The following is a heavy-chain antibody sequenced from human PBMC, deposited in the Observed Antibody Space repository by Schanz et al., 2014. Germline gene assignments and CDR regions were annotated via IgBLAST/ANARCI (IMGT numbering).Heavy chain of an antibody. CDR1: GFTFGGYA. CDR2: ISFDGRNT. Sequence: QVQLLESGGGVVQPGRSLRLSCAVSGFTFGGYALHWVRQAPGKGLEWVGFISFDGRNTGYAHSVKGRFTISRDNPKKTLYLQMSSLKTEDTAVYYCVRLDVHDYWGQGTLVTVSS. J-gene: IGHJ4*02. D-gene: IGHD3-16*01. V-gene: IGHV3-30*07. CDR3: VRLDVHDY.